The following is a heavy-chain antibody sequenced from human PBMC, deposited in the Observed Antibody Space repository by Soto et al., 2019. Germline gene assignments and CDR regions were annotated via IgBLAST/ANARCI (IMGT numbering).Heavy chain of an antibody. CDR3: ARGRGRYYYYGMDV. V-gene: IGHV4-34*01. Sequence: PSETLSLTCAVYGGSFSGYYWSWIRQPPGKGLEWIGEINHSGSTNYNPSLKSRVTISVDTSKNQFSLKLSSVTAADTAVYYCARGRGRYYYYGMDVWGQGTTVTVSS. J-gene: IGHJ6*02. D-gene: IGHD1-26*01. CDR1: GGSFSGYY. CDR2: INHSGST.